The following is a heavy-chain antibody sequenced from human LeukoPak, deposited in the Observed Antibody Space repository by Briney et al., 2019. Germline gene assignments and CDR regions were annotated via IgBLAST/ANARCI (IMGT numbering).Heavy chain of an antibody. V-gene: IGHV1-18*01. CDR1: GYTFSNYG. Sequence: ASVKVSCKASGYTFSNYGITWVRQAPGQGLEWMGWISAYNGNTNSAQKFQGRVTLTTDTSTTTAYMELRSLRSDDTAVYFCAREFLKGFSDPWGQGPLVTVSS. CDR3: AREFLKGFSDP. CDR2: ISAYNGNT. J-gene: IGHJ5*02. D-gene: IGHD2-21*01.